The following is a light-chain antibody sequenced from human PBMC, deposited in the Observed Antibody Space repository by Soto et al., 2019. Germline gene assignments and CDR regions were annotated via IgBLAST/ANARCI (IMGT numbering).Light chain of an antibody. CDR2: GAS. CDR1: HRVSSY. J-gene: IGKJ4*01. Sequence: EIVMTQSPATLSVSPGERATLSCRPPHRVSSYLAWYQQKPGQAPRLLIYGASSRATGIPDRFSGSGSGTDFTLTISRLEPEDFAVYYCQQYGSSPALTFGGGTKVDIK. V-gene: IGKV3-20*01. CDR3: QQYGSSPALT.